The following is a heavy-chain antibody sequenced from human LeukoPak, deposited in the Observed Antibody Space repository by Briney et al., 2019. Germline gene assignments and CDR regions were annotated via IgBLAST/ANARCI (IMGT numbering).Heavy chain of an antibody. CDR3: ARGPEYYYDSSGYSFHAFDI. Sequence: RPGGSLTLFCAASGFTFDDYGMSWVRQAPGKGLEWVSGINWNGGSTGYADSVKGRFTISRDNVKNSLYLQMNSLRAEDTALYYCARGPEYYYDSSGYSFHAFDIWGQARKVSVSS. V-gene: IGHV3-20*04. CDR2: INWNGGST. J-gene: IGHJ3*02. CDR1: GFTFDDYG. D-gene: IGHD3-22*01.